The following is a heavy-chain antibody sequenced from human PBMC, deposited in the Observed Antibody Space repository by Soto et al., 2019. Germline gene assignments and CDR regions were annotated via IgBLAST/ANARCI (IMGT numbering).Heavy chain of an antibody. Sequence: QVQLVESGGGVVQPGTSLRVSCVGSGFTFRSYVMHWVRQAPGKGLEWVALTSYDGSDKYYDDSVRGRFTISRDNSRYTVDLQMDSLRLEDTALYYCARWGTTGGLDVWGQGTLVSVSS. D-gene: IGHD3-16*01. CDR3: ARWGTTGGLDV. J-gene: IGHJ1*01. CDR1: GFTFRSYV. V-gene: IGHV3-30*19. CDR2: TSYDGSDK.